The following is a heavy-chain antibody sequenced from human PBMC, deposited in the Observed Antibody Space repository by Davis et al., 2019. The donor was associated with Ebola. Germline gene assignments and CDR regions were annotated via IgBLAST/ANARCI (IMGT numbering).Heavy chain of an antibody. Sequence: GESLKISCAASGFTFSSYAMSWVRQAPGKGLEWVSAISGSGGSTYYADSVKGRFTISRDNSENELYLQMNSLRAEDTAVYYCARAFSSGSITPFDYWGQGTLVTVSS. J-gene: IGHJ4*02. CDR2: ISGSGGST. V-gene: IGHV3-23*01. CDR1: GFTFSSYA. D-gene: IGHD3-22*01. CDR3: ARAFSSGSITPFDY.